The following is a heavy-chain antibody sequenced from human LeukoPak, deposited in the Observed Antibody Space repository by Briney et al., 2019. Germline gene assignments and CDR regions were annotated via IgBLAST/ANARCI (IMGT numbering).Heavy chain of an antibody. CDR2: FDPEDGES. J-gene: IGHJ5*02. Sequence: GASVTVSCKVSGYTLTELPLDWVRQAPEKGLEWMCDFDPEDGESIHTQKFQGTVTMTEDASTDTAYMELSSLRSEDTAIYYCATGATCHNWFDPWGHETLVTVSS. CDR3: ATGATCHNWFDP. V-gene: IGHV1-24*01. CDR1: GYTLTELP.